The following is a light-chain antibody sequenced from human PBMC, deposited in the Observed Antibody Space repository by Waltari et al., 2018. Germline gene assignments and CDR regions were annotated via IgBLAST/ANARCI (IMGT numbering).Light chain of an antibody. CDR3: QAWDSNTV. CDR2: EDN. Sequence: SFEPTQPPSVFVSPGQTATITCSGPILGHNTSYRYQPKPGQSPVLVIYEDNKRPSGPPGLFAGTNSGNTATLTISGTQALEEAYYYCQAWDSNTVFGGGTKLTVL. CDR1: ILGHNT. J-gene: IGLJ3*02. V-gene: IGLV3-1*01.